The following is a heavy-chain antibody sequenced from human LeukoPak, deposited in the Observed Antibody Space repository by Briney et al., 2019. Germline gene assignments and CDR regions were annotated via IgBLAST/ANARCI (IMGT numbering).Heavy chain of an antibody. J-gene: IGHJ4*02. CDR1: GFTFSSYA. V-gene: IGHV3-23*01. CDR2: ISGSGGST. CDR3: AVSGSYYRYYFDC. Sequence: PGGSLRLSCAASGFTFSSYAMSWARQAPGKGLEWVSAISGSGGSTYYADSVKGRFTISRDNSKNTLYLQVNSLRAEDTAVYYCAVSGSYYRYYFDCWGEGTLVTVSS. D-gene: IGHD3-10*01.